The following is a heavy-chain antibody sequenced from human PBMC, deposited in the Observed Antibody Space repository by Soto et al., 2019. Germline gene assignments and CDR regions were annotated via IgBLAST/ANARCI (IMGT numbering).Heavy chain of an antibody. Sequence: SVKVSCKASGGTFSSYAISWVRQAPGQGLEWMGGIIPIFGTANYAQKFQGRVTITADESTSTAYMELSSLRSEDTAVYYCARGVAAAGKPPGSYYYYSMDVWGQGTTVTVSS. CDR3: ARGVAAAGKPPGSYYYYSMDV. D-gene: IGHD6-13*01. J-gene: IGHJ6*02. V-gene: IGHV1-69*13. CDR2: IIPIFGTA. CDR1: GGTFSSYA.